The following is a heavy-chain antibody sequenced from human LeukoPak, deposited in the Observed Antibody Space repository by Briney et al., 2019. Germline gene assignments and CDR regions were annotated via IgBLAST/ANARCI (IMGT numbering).Heavy chain of an antibody. V-gene: IGHV1-3*01. Sequence: ASVKVSCKASGYTFTSYEMQWVRQAPGQRLEWMGWINVGDGNTKYSQRFQGRVTITRDTSTSTAYMELRSLRSDDTAVYYCARSTPGGYYYYMDVWGKGTTVTVSS. CDR3: ARSTPGGYYYYMDV. CDR1: GYTFTSYE. J-gene: IGHJ6*03. CDR2: INVGDGNT. D-gene: IGHD1-26*01.